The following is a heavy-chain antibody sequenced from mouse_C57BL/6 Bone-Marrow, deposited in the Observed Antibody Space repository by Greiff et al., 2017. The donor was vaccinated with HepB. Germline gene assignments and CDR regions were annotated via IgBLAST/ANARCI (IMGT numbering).Heavy chain of an antibody. CDR3: AIQGIYYGHYGDFDV. D-gene: IGHD2-1*01. J-gene: IGHJ1*03. Sequence: QVQLQHPGAELVKPGASVKVSCKASGYTFTSYWMHWVKQRPGQGLEWIGRIHPSDSDTNYNQKFKGKATLTVDKSSSTAYMQLSSLTSEDSAVYYCAIQGIYYGHYGDFDVWGTGTTVTVSS. CDR2: IHPSDSDT. V-gene: IGHV1-74*01. CDR1: GYTFTSYW.